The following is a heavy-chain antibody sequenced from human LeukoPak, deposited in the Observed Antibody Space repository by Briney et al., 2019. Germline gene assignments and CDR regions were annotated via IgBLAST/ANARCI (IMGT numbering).Heavy chain of an antibody. V-gene: IGHV1-2*02. CDR3: ARDGSVEMATIRPFDY. J-gene: IGHJ4*02. D-gene: IGHD5-24*01. CDR1: GYTFTGCY. Sequence: ASVKVSCKASGYTFTGCYMHWVRQAPGQGLEWMGWINPNSGGTNYAQKFQGRVTMTRDTSISTAYMELSRLRSDDTAVYYCARDGSVEMATIRPFDYWGQGTLVTVSS. CDR2: INPNSGGT.